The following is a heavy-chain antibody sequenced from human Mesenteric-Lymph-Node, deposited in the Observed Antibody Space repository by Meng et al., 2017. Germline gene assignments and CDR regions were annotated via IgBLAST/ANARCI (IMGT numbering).Heavy chain of an antibody. V-gene: IGHV4-38-2*02. D-gene: IGHD3-10*01. J-gene: IGHJ4*02. CDR3: ARESRITMVRGVIITVDY. Sequence: SETLSLTCAVSGYSISSGYYWGWIRQPPGKGLEWIGSIYHSGSTYYNPSLKSRVTISVDTSKNQFSLKLSSVTAADTAVYYCARESRITMVRGVIITVDYWGQGTLVTVSS. CDR2: IYHSGST. CDR1: GYSISSGYY.